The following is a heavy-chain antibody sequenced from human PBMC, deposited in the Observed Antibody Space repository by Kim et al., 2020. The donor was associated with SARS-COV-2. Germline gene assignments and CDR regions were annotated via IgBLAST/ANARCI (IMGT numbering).Heavy chain of an antibody. Sequence: GGSLRLSCAASGFTFSSFGMHWVRQAPGKGLEWVAVIWYDGSKKYYADSVKGRFTISRDNSKNTLYLQMDSLRAEDTAVYYCARDWDCSGGDCRYYFDYWGQGTLVTVSS. CDR3: ARDWDCSGGDCRYYFDY. D-gene: IGHD2-15*01. CDR1: GFTFSSFG. CDR2: IWYDGSKK. V-gene: IGHV3-33*08. J-gene: IGHJ4*02.